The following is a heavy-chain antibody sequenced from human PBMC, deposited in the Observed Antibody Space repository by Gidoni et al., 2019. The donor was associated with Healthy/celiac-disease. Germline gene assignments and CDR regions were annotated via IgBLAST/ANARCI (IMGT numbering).Heavy chain of an antibody. CDR2: IIPIFGTT. V-gene: IGHV1-69*01. CDR1: GGTFSSYA. CDR3: ARENYYDSSGYYWGY. J-gene: IGHJ4*02. Sequence: QVQLVQSGAEVKKPGSSVKVSCKASGGTFSSYAISWVRQAPGQGLEWMGGIIPIFGTTKYAEKFQGRVTITADESKSTAYMELSSLRSEDTAVYYCARENYYDSSGYYWGYWGQGTLVTVSS. D-gene: IGHD3-22*01.